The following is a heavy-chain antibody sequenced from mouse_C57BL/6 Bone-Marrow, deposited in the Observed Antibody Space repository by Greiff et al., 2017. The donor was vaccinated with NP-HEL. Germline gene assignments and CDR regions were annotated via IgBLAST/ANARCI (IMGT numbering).Heavy chain of an antibody. Sequence: EVMLVESGGDLVKPGGSLKLSCAASGFTFSSYGMSWVRQTPDKRLEWVATISSGGSYPYYPDSVKGRFTISRDNAKNTLYLQMSSLKSEDTAMYYCARVYGPWFAYWGQGTLVTVSA. V-gene: IGHV5-6*01. D-gene: IGHD1-1*01. CDR1: GFTFSSYG. CDR2: ISSGGSYP. J-gene: IGHJ3*01. CDR3: ARVYGPWFAY.